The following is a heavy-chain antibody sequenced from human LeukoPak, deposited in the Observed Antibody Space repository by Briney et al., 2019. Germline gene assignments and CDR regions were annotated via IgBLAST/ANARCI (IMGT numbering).Heavy chain of an antibody. V-gene: IGHV4-30-4*01. D-gene: IGHD6-19*01. CDR1: GGSISSGDYY. CDR3: ARYRRAGGRSSAGALDI. J-gene: IGHJ3*02. Sequence: SETLALTCRVSGGSISSGDYYWSWIRQPPGKGLERNGYIYYSGSTYYHPSLKSRVTISVDTSKNQFSLKLSSVTAADTAVYYCARYRRAGGRSSAGALDIWGQGTMVTVSS. CDR2: IYYSGST.